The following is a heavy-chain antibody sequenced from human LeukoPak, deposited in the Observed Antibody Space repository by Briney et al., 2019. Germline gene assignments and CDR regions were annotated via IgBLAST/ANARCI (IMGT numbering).Heavy chain of an antibody. D-gene: IGHD6-19*01. V-gene: IGHV4-39*07. Sequence: SETLSLTCTVSGGSISSGSYYWNWIRQPAGKGLEWIGSIYYSGSTYYNPSLKSRVTISVDTSKNQFSLKLSSVTAADTAVYYCARVSSGWSAFDYWGQGTLVTVSS. J-gene: IGHJ4*02. CDR1: GGSISSGSYY. CDR2: IYYSGST. CDR3: ARVSSGWSAFDY.